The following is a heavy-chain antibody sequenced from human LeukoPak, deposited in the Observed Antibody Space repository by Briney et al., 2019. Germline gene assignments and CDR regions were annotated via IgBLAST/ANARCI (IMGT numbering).Heavy chain of an antibody. Sequence: SETLSLTWTVYGGSISRGDYYWGWILHPPGKGLEWFGYIYYGGSTYYNPSIKSRVTISVDTSKNQFSLKLSSVTAADTAVYYCARAYYGSGRGMVSYWFDPWGQGTLVTVSS. J-gene: IGHJ5*02. D-gene: IGHD3-10*01. CDR2: IYYGGST. V-gene: IGHV4-30-4*01. CDR1: GGSISRGDYY. CDR3: ARAYYGSGRGMVSYWFDP.